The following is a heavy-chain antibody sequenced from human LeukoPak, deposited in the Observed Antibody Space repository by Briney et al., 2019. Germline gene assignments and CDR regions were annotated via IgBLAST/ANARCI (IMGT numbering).Heavy chain of an antibody. J-gene: IGHJ4*02. CDR1: GGSFSGYY. D-gene: IGHD2-15*01. V-gene: IGHV4-34*01. CDR2: INHSGST. CDR3: ARVPLEYCSGGSCYTYYFDY. Sequence: SETLSLTCAVYGGSFSGYYWSWIRQPPGKGLEWIGEINHSGSTNYNPSLKSRVTISVDTSKNQFSLKLSSVTAADTAVYYCARVPLEYCSGGSCYTYYFDYWGQGTLVTVSS.